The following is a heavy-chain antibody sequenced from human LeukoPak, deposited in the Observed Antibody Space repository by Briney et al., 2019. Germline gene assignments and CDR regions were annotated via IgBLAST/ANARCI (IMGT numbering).Heavy chain of an antibody. Sequence: ASVKVSCKASGGTFSSYAISWMRQAPGQGLEWMGGIIPIFGTANYAQKFQGRVTITGDESTSTAYMELSSLRSESTAVYYGARNLYYYGSGSYYLQYYFDYWGQGTLVTVSS. J-gene: IGHJ4*02. D-gene: IGHD3-10*01. V-gene: IGHV1-69*13. CDR1: GGTFSSYA. CDR2: IIPIFGTA. CDR3: ARNLYYYGSGSYYLQYYFDY.